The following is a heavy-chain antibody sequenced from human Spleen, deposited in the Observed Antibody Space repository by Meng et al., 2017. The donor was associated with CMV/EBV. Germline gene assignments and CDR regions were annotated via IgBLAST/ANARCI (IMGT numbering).Heavy chain of an antibody. D-gene: IGHD5-12*01. Sequence: ASVKVSCKASGYTFTAHYFHWVRQAPGQGLEWMGWIHPHRGDTNYAQQFQGRVTLTRDTSINTGYMELTRLTSDDTAVYYCARDSGYLGWFDPWGQGTLVTVSS. CDR1: GYTFTAHY. CDR2: IHPHRGDT. CDR3: ARDSGYLGWFDP. J-gene: IGHJ5*02. V-gene: IGHV1-2*02.